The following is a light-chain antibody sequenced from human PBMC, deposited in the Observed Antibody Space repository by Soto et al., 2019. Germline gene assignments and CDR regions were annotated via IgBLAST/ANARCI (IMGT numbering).Light chain of an antibody. CDR2: GAS. V-gene: IGKV1-27*01. J-gene: IGKJ1*01. CDR1: QSISRY. CDR3: QNYNSIPRT. Sequence: DIQMAQSPSSLSASPGDRATITCRASQSISRYLAWYQQRPGNAPTLLIYGASIWASGVPSRFSGSGSGTHFTLTISRLEPEDVAIYYCQNYNSIPRTFGQGTTVEIK.